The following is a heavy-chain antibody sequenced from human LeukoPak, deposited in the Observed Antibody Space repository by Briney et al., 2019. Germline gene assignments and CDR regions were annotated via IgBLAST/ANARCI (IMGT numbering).Heavy chain of an antibody. V-gene: IGHV3-23*01. CDR1: GFIFSSYS. J-gene: IGHJ4*02. Sequence: GGSLRLSCAASGFIFSSYSMNWVRQAPGKGLEWVSDISTSSDSTYHIESVRGRFTISRDNSKNTLYLQMNSLRVDDTAVYYCASGLYGGVFDNWGQGTLVTVSS. D-gene: IGHD4/OR15-4a*01. CDR3: ASGLYGGVFDN. CDR2: ISTSSDST.